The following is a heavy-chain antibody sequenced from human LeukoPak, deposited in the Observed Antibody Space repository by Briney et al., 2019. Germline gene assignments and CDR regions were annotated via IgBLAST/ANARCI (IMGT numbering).Heavy chain of an antibody. V-gene: IGHV3-66*01. J-gene: IGHJ6*03. CDR1: GFTVSSNY. Sequence: GGSLRLSCAASGFTVSSNYMSWVRQAPGKGLEWVSVIYSGGITYYADSVKGRFTISRDNSKNTLYLQMNSLRAEDTAVYYCARSGYCSGGSCSGLLDTYYYYMDVWGKGTTVTISS. CDR3: ARSGYCSGGSCSGLLDTYYYYMDV. CDR2: IYSGGIT. D-gene: IGHD2-15*01.